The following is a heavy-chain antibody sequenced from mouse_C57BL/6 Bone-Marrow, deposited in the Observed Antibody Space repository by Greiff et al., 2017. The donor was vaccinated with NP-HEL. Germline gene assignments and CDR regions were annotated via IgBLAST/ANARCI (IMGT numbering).Heavy chain of an antibody. CDR3: ARSSSGYAWFAY. D-gene: IGHD3-2*02. Sequence: VKLQQPGAELVKPGASVKLSCKASGYTFTSYWMHWVKQRPGQGLEWIGMIHPNSGSTNYNEKFKSKATLTVDKSSSTAYMQLSSLTSEDSAVYYCARSSSGYAWFAYWGQGTLVTVSA. CDR2: IHPNSGST. CDR1: GYTFTSYW. V-gene: IGHV1-64*01. J-gene: IGHJ3*01.